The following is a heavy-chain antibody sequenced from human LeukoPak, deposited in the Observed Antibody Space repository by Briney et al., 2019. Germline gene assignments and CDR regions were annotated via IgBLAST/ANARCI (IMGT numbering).Heavy chain of an antibody. CDR3: AHYDSSSYHAFDI. Sequence: PGGSLRLSCAASGFTFSSYWMHWVRQAPGKGLVWVSRINSDGSSRSYADSVKGRFTISRDNAENTLYLQMNSLRAEDTAVYYCAHYDSSSYHAFDIWGQGTMVTVSS. V-gene: IGHV3-74*01. CDR2: INSDGSSR. CDR1: GFTFSSYW. J-gene: IGHJ3*02. D-gene: IGHD3-22*01.